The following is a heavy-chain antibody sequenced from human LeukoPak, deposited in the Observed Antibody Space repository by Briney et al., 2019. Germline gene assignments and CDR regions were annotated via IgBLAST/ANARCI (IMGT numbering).Heavy chain of an antibody. CDR3: ARATNFYYYYGMDV. J-gene: IGHJ6*02. Sequence: ASVKVSCKASGYTFSGYYIHWVRQAPGQGLEWMGIINPSSGATNYAQKFQGRVTITRDTSTSTVYMELSSQRSEDTAVYYCARATNFYYYYGMDVWGQGTTVTVSS. D-gene: IGHD1-26*01. CDR2: INPSSGAT. V-gene: IGHV1-46*01. CDR1: GYTFSGYY.